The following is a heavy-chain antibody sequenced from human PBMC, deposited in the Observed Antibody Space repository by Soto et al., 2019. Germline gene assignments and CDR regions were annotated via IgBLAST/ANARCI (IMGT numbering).Heavy chain of an antibody. D-gene: IGHD4-17*01. CDR2: INAGNGNT. V-gene: IGHV1-3*01. Sequence: QVQLVQSGAEVKKPGASVKVSCKASGYTFTSYAMHWVRQAPGQRLEWMGWINAGNGNTKYSQKFQGRVTITRDTSASTAYMERSSLRSEDTAVYYCARAPYGDYYYYYYGMDVWGQGTTVTVSS. CDR3: ARAPYGDYYYYYYGMDV. CDR1: GYTFTSYA. J-gene: IGHJ6*02.